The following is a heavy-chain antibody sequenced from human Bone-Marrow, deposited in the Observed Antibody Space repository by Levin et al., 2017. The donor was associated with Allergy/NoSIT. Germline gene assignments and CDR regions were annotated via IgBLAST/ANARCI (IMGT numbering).Heavy chain of an antibody. Sequence: PSETLSLTCTVSGGSISSDNYYWSWIRQHPGKGLEWIGYIHHSGRAFYNPSLKSRVTISVDTSKNQFSLRLSSVTAADTAMYYCAREIITVVEGGDGFDSWGQGTVVTVSS. CDR2: IHHSGRA. J-gene: IGHJ3*02. D-gene: IGHD4-23*01. CDR1: GGSISSDNYY. CDR3: AREIITVVEGGDGFDS. V-gene: IGHV4-31*03.